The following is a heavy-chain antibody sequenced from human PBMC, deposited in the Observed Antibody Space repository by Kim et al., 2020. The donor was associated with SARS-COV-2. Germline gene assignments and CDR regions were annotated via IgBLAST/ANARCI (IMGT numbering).Heavy chain of an antibody. CDR3: ARGRGYGSGSYYWDFDY. D-gene: IGHD3-10*01. Sequence: LKSRVTISVDTSKNQFSLKLSSVTAADTAVYYCARGRGYGSGSYYWDFDYWGQGTLVTVSS. J-gene: IGHJ4*02. V-gene: IGHV4-59*09.